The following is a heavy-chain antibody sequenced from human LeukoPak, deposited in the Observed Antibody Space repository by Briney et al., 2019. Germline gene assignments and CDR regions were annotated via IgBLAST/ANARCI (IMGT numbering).Heavy chain of an antibody. Sequence: ASVKVSCKASGYTFTGYYMHWVRQAPGQGLEWMGWINPNSGGTNYAQKFQGRVTMTRDTSISTAYMELSRLRSDDTAVYYCARFGSSGYYYIPFDYWGQGTLVTASS. CDR1: GYTFTGYY. CDR2: INPNSGGT. V-gene: IGHV1-2*02. D-gene: IGHD3-22*01. J-gene: IGHJ4*02. CDR3: ARFGSSGYYYIPFDY.